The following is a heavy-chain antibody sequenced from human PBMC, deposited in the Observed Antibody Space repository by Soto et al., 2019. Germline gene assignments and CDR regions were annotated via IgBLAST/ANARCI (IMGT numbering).Heavy chain of an antibody. D-gene: IGHD2-15*01. CDR3: ARESLGYCSGGSCYSVPDY. V-gene: IGHV4-59*01. CDR2: IYYSGST. Sequence: SETLSLTCTVSGGSISSYYWSWIRQPPGKGLEWIGYIYYSGSTNYNPSLKSRVTISVDTSKNQFSLKLSSVTAADTAVYYCARESLGYCSGGSCYSVPDYWGQGTLVTVSS. J-gene: IGHJ4*02. CDR1: GGSISSYY.